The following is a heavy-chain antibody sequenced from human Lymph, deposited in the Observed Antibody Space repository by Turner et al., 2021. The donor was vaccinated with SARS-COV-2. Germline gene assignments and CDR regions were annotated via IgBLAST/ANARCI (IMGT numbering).Heavy chain of an antibody. V-gene: IGHV3-21*01. D-gene: IGHD4-17*01. J-gene: IGHJ4*02. CDR1: GFTFSTYS. Sequence: EVQLVVSGGGLVKPGGALRLSCAASGFTFSTYSMNWVRQAPGKGLEWSSSISSSSSYIYYADSVKGRFTISRDDAKNSLYLQMNSLRAEDTAVYYCARDIPTTADYFDYWGQGTLVTVSS. CDR3: ARDIPTTADYFDY. CDR2: ISSSSSYI.